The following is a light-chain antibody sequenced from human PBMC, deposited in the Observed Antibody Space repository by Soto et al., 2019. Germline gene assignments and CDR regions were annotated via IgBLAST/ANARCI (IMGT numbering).Light chain of an antibody. J-gene: IGLJ1*01. CDR2: GVT. Sequence: QSVLTQPASVSGSPGQSITISCTGTSSDIGAYNHVSWYQHHPGKAPKVIIYGVTNRPSGVSNRFSGSKSGNTASLTISGLQPEDEADYYCKSHTTLRTYVFGTGTKSPS. CDR1: SSDIGAYNH. V-gene: IGLV2-14*01. CDR3: KSHTTLRTYV.